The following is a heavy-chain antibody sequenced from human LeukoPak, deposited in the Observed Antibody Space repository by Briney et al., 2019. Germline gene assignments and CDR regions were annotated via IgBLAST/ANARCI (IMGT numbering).Heavy chain of an antibody. Sequence: PGGSLRLSCVASGFTFSTYWMHWVRQAPGKGLVWVSRIISDGGSTSYADSVKGRFTISRDNANNTLYLQMNSLRGEDTAVYYCAREYYDRRGYFLLHHFDHWGQGTLVTVSS. V-gene: IGHV3-74*01. CDR1: GFTFSTYW. CDR3: AREYYDRRGYFLLHHFDH. CDR2: IISDGGST. J-gene: IGHJ4*02. D-gene: IGHD3-22*01.